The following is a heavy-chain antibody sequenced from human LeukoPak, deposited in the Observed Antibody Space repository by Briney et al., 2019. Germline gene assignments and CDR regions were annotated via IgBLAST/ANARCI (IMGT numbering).Heavy chain of an antibody. CDR3: ARVGLLHYPMDY. V-gene: IGHV3-21*01. D-gene: IGHD1-26*01. Sequence: ETLSLTCTVSGGSISSSSYYWGWIRQAPGKGLEWVSSISSSSSYIYYADSVKGRFTISRDNAKNSLYLQMNSLRAEDTAVYYCARVGLLHYPMDYWGRGTLLTVSS. CDR1: GGSISSSS. CDR2: ISSSSSYI. J-gene: IGHJ4*02.